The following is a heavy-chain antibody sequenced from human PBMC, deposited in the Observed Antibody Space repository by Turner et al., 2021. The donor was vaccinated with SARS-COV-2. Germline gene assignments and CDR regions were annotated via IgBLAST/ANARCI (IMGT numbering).Heavy chain of an antibody. D-gene: IGHD3-22*01. V-gene: IGHV4-39*01. CDR2: IYYSGST. Sequence: QLQLQESGPGLVKPSETLSLTCTVSDGSISSSSYYWGWIRQPLGKGLEWIGSIYYSGSTYYNPSLKSRVTISVDTSKNQFSLKLSSVTAADTAVYYCARNSPKWYYYDSSGYYDYWGQGTLVTVSS. J-gene: IGHJ4*02. CDR1: DGSISSSSYY. CDR3: ARNSPKWYYYDSSGYYDY.